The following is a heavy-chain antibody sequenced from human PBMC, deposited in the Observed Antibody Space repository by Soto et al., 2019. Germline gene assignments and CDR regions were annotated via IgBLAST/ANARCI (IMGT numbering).Heavy chain of an antibody. CDR2: IIPIFGTA. Sequence: QVQLVQSGAEVKKPGSSVKVSCKDSGGTFSTYAISWVRQAPGQGLEWMGGIIPIFGTAKYAQKFQGRVTITAYKSTSTAYMELSSLRSEDTAVYYCAREIFGVIISGGRDAFDIWGQGTMVTVSS. V-gene: IGHV1-69*06. CDR3: AREIFGVIISGGRDAFDI. D-gene: IGHD3-3*01. CDR1: GGTFSTYA. J-gene: IGHJ3*02.